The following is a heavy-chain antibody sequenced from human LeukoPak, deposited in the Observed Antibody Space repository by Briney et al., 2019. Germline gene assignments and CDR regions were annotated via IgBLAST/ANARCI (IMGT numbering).Heavy chain of an antibody. CDR1: GFTFSDYY. CDR3: ARDRDGYQPDY. J-gene: IGHJ4*02. CDR2: ISSSGSTI. D-gene: IGHD5-24*01. Sequence: GGSLRLSCAASGFTFSDYYMSWVRQAPGKGLEWVSYISSSGSTIYYADSVKGRFTISRDNAKNTLYLQMNSLRAEDTSVYYCARDRDGYQPDYWGQGTLVTVSS. V-gene: IGHV3-11*04.